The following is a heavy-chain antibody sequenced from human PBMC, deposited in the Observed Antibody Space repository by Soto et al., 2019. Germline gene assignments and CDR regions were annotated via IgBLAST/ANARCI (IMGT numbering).Heavy chain of an antibody. D-gene: IGHD5-12*01. V-gene: IGHV4-61*01. J-gene: IGHJ6*02. CDR1: GGSVSSGSFY. Sequence: SETLSLTCTVSGGSVSSGSFYWSWIRRPPGKGLEWIGYFYDSGSTNYNPSLRSRVTMSVDTSKNQFSLKLSSVTAADTAVYYCAASAAPATKYYYAMDGWGQGTTVTVSS. CDR2: FYDSGST. CDR3: AASAAPATKYYYAMDG.